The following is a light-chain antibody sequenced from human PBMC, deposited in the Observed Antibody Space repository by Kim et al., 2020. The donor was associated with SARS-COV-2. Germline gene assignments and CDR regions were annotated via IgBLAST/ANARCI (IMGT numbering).Light chain of an antibody. J-gene: IGLJ3*02. CDR2: NND. CDR3: AAWDGSLNGQL. Sequence: GQRVTISCSGSSSNIGTHTVHWFQQLPGTAPKLLIYNNDNRPSGVPARFAGSKSAPSASLANSGLQSEDEADYYCAAWDGSLNGQLFGGGTRRTVL. V-gene: IGLV1-44*01. CDR1: SSNIGTHT.